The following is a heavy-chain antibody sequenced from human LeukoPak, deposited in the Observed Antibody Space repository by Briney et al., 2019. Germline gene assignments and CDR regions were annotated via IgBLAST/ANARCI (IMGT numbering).Heavy chain of an antibody. D-gene: IGHD2-15*01. J-gene: IGHJ4*02. CDR1: GGSISSSSYY. CDR3: ARVICSGGSCRFDY. CDR2: IYYSGST. Sequence: SGTLSLTCTVSGGSISSSSYYWGWIRQPPGKGLEWIGSIYYSGSTYYNPSLKSRVTMSVDTSKNKFSLKLSSVTAADTAVYYCARVICSGGSCRFDYWGQGTLVTVSS. V-gene: IGHV4-39*07.